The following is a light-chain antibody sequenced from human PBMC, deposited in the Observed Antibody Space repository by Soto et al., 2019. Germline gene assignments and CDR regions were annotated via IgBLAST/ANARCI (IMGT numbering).Light chain of an antibody. Sequence: QTVVTQEPSLTVSPGGTVTLTCASSTGAVTSVYYANWFQQKPGQAPRALISSTSNKHSWTPARFSGSLLGGKAALTLSGVQPEDEAEYYCLLFYRDAWVFGGGTKLTVL. CDR3: LLFYRDAWV. CDR2: STS. CDR1: TGAVTSVYY. J-gene: IGLJ3*02. V-gene: IGLV7-43*01.